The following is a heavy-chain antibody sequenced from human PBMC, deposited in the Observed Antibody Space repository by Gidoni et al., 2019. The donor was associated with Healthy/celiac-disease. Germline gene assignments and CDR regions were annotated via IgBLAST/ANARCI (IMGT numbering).Heavy chain of an antibody. Sequence: EVQLVESGGGLVQHGGSLRLSCADFGFRFSRYAMSWVRQEPGKGVGWVSAISGSGGSTYYADSVKGRFTISRDNSKNTLYLQMNSLRAEDTAVYYCAKDRGVVIMAGNWFDPWGQGTLVTVSS. J-gene: IGHJ5*02. CDR1: GFRFSRYA. V-gene: IGHV3-23*04. D-gene: IGHD3-3*01. CDR3: AKDRGVVIMAGNWFDP. CDR2: ISGSGGST.